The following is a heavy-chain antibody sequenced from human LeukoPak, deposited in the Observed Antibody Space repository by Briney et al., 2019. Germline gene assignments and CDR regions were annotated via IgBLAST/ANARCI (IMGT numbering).Heavy chain of an antibody. CDR1: GFTFSSYW. V-gene: IGHV3-7*01. J-gene: IGHJ6*03. CDR3: ARDPGTAMVGRGYYYYYMDV. Sequence: GGSLRLSCAASGFTFSSYWMSWIRQAPGKGLEWVANIKQDGSEKYYVDSVKGRFTISRDNAKNSLYLQMNSLRAEDTAVYYCARDPGTAMVGRGYYYYYMDVWGKGTTVTVSS. D-gene: IGHD5-18*01. CDR2: IKQDGSEK.